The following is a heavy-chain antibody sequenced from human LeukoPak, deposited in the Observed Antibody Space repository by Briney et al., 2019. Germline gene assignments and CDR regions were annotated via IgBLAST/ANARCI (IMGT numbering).Heavy chain of an antibody. V-gene: IGHV3-33*01. J-gene: IGHJ4*02. CDR1: GFTFSSYG. CDR2: IWYDGTNT. CDR3: ARDRGYFDN. Sequence: GGSLRLSCAASGFTFSSYGMHWVRQAPGKGLEWVAVIWYDGTNTYYADSVKGRFTISRDNVQNSLYLQMNSLRAEDTAMYYCARDRGYFDNWGQGTLVTVSS.